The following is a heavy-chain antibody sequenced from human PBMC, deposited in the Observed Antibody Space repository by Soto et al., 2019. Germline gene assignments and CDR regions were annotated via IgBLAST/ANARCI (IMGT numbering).Heavy chain of an antibody. V-gene: IGHV3-33*06. Sequence: GGSLRLSCAASGFTFSSYGMHWVRQAPGKGLEWVAVIWYDGSNKYYADSVKGRFTISRDNSKNTLYLQMNSLRAEDTAVYYCAKDFSLAAAGIQDFDYWGQGTLVTVSS. J-gene: IGHJ4*02. D-gene: IGHD6-13*01. CDR1: GFTFSSYG. CDR2: IWYDGSNK. CDR3: AKDFSLAAAGIQDFDY.